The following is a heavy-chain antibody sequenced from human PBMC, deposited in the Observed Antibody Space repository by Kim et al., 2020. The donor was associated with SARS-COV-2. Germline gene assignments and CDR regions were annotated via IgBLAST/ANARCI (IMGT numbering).Heavy chain of an antibody. J-gene: IGHJ4*02. D-gene: IGHD2-2*01. CDR2: ISYDGSNK. Sequence: GGSLRLSCAASGFTFSSYAMHWVRQAPGKGLEWVAVISYDGSNKYYADSVKGRFTISRDNSKNTLYLQMNSLRAEDTAVYYCARSEAGFVVVPAAPDYWGQGTLVTVSS. CDR1: GFTFSSYA. V-gene: IGHV3-30-3*01. CDR3: ARSEAGFVVVPAAPDY.